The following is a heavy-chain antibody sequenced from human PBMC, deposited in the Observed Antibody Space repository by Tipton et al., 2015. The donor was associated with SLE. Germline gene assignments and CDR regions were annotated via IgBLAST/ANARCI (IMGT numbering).Heavy chain of an antibody. J-gene: IGHJ5*02. CDR2: IYYSGST. CDR3: ARDRGPYTNWFDP. CDR1: GGSISSSSYY. Sequence: TLSLTCTVSGGSISSSSYYWGWIRQPPGKGLAWIGSIYYSGSTYYNPSLKSRVTISVDTSKNQFSLKLSSVITADTAIYYCARDRGPYTNWFDPWGQGTLVTVSS. D-gene: IGHD1-14*01. V-gene: IGHV4-39*07.